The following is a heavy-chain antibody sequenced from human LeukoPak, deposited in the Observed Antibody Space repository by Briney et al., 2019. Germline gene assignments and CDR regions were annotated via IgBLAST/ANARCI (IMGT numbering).Heavy chain of an antibody. CDR3: TKDITPGGADV. Sequence: PGRSLRLSCVASGLTLDRYAMHWVRQGPGKGLEWVAGFSLDTDRIDYADSVRGRFTVSKDDAKKTLYLQMNNLRTGDTALYYCTKDITPGGADVWGQGTTVTVSS. CDR2: FSLDTDRI. V-gene: IGHV3-9*01. J-gene: IGHJ6*02. CDR1: GLTLDRYA. D-gene: IGHD3-10*01.